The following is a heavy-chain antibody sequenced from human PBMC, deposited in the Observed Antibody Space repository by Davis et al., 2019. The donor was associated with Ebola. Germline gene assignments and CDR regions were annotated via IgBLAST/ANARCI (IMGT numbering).Heavy chain of an antibody. CDR1: GYTFTGYY. CDR3: ARDQLGEQLDYYYYYGMDV. J-gene: IGHJ6*02. CDR2: INPNSGGT. D-gene: IGHD6-13*01. V-gene: IGHV1-2*04. Sequence: AASVKVSCKASGYTFTGYYMHWVRQAPGQGLEWMGGINPNSGGTNYAQKFQGWVTMTRDTSISTAYMELSRLRSDDTAVYYCARDQLGEQLDYYYYYGMDVWGQGTTVTVSS.